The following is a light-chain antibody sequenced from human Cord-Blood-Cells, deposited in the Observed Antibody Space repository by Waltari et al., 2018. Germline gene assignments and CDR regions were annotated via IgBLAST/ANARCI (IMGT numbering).Light chain of an antibody. CDR3: QQSYSTPLT. CDR2: AAS. Sequence: DIQMTQSPSSLSASVGDRVTITCRASQSLSSYLNWYQHKPGKAPKLLIYAASSLQSGVPPRFSGIGSGTDFTLTISSLQPEDFATYYCQQSYSTPLTFGGGTKVEIK. J-gene: IGKJ4*01. CDR1: QSLSSY. V-gene: IGKV1-39*01.